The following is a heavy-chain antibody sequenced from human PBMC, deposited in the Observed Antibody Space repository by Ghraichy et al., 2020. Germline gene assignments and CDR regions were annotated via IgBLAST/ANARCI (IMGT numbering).Heavy chain of an antibody. CDR3: AGGYCSSTGCYGAFAY. CDR1: GFTFSDYY. CDR2: ISSSGSTL. Sequence: GESLNISCAASGFTFSDYYMSWLRQAPGKGLEWVSHISSSGSTLYYADSVKGRFTISRDNAKKSLYLQMNSLRAEDTAVYYCAGGYCSSTGCYGAFAYWGQGTLVTVSS. D-gene: IGHD2-2*01. J-gene: IGHJ4*02. V-gene: IGHV3-11*01.